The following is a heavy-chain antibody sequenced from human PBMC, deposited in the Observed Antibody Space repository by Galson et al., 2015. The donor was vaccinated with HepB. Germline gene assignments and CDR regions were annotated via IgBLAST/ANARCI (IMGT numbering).Heavy chain of an antibody. D-gene: IGHD2-2*01. J-gene: IGHJ4*02. Sequence: SLRLSCAASGFTFSSYSMNWVRQAPGKGLEWVSSISSSSSYIYYADSVKGRFTISRDNAKNSLYLQMNSLRAEDTAVYYCARDDIGTSYNFDYWGQGTLVTVSS. CDR3: ARDDIGTSYNFDY. V-gene: IGHV3-21*01. CDR1: GFTFSSYS. CDR2: ISSSSSYI.